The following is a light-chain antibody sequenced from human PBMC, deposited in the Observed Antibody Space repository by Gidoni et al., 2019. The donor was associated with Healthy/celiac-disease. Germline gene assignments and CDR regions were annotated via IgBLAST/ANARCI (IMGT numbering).Light chain of an antibody. CDR1: QSVSSY. V-gene: IGKV3-11*01. CDR2: DAS. CDR3: QQRSNWPLT. Sequence: EIVLTQSPATLSLSPGERATLSCRASQSVSSYLAWYQQKPGQAPRLLIYDASNRATGIPARFSGSWSVTDFTLTISSLEPEDFAVYYCQQRSNWPLTFGGGTKVEIK. J-gene: IGKJ4*01.